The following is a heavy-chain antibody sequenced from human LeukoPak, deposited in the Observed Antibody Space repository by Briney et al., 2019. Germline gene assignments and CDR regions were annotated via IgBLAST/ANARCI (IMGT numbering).Heavy chain of an antibody. V-gene: IGHV4-30-4*08. J-gene: IGHJ3*02. CDR2: IENRGTP. CDR1: GGSIDSSDYF. D-gene: IGHD3-3*01. Sequence: PSETLSLTCDVSGGSIDSSDYFWGWIRQSAGKGLQWMGHIENRGTPHYSPTLKSRLTISIDTSKNQFSLHLRSVTAADTAVYFCARNFDYWGAFDIWGQRTTVTVSS. CDR3: ARNFDYWGAFDI.